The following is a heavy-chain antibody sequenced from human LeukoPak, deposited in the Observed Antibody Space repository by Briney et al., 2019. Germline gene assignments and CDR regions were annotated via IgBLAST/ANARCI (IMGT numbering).Heavy chain of an antibody. CDR3: ARGLEDAFDI. Sequence: SETLSLTCTVSGGSISSYYWSWIRQPPGKGLEWIGNIYYSGSTNYNPSLKSRVTISVDTSKNQFSLKLSSVTAADTAVYYCARGLEDAFDIWGQGTMVTVSS. D-gene: IGHD1-1*01. J-gene: IGHJ3*02. CDR2: IYYSGST. V-gene: IGHV4-59*01. CDR1: GGSISSYY.